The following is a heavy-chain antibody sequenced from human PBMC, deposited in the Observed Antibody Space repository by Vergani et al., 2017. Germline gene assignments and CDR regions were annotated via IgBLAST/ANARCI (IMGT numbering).Heavy chain of an antibody. CDR1: GGSISSGGYY. Sequence: QVQLQESGPGLVKPSQTLSLTCTVSGGSISSGGYYWSWIRPHPGKGLEWIGYIYYSGSTYYNPSLKSRVTISVDTSKNQFSLKLSSVTAADTAVYYCAGGRPENGSGSYYHPFDYWGQGTLVTVSS. CDR2: IYYSGST. J-gene: IGHJ4*02. CDR3: AGGRPENGSGSYYHPFDY. V-gene: IGHV4-31*03. D-gene: IGHD3-10*01.